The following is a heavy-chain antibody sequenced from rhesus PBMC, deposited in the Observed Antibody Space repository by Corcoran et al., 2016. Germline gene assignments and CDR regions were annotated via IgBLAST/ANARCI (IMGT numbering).Heavy chain of an antibody. CDR3: ARLRQYYCDY. V-gene: IGHV4-169*01. J-gene: IGHJ4*01. Sequence: QLQLQESGPGLVKPSEPLSVTCAVSGGSISSSYWSWIRQAPGKGLEWIGYIYGSGSSTNYNPSLKSRVTLSVDTYKNQLSLKLSSVTTADTAVYYCARLRQYYCDYWGQGVLVTVSS. D-gene: IGHD6-25*01. CDR2: IYGSGSST. CDR1: GGSISSSY.